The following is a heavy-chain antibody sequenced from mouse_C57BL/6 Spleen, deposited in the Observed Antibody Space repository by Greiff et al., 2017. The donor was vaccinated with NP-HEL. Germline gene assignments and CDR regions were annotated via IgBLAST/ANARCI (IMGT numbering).Heavy chain of an antibody. CDR2: IDPSDSYT. V-gene: IGHV1-50*01. CDR1: GYTFTSYW. CDR3: ARKGANYY. J-gene: IGHJ2*01. Sequence: QVQLQQPGAELVKPGASVKLSCKASGYTFTSYWMQWVKQRPGQGLEWIGEIDPSDSYTNYNQKFKGKATLTVDTSSSTAYMQLSSLTSEDSADYYCARKGANYYWGQGTTLTVSS. D-gene: IGHD4-1*02.